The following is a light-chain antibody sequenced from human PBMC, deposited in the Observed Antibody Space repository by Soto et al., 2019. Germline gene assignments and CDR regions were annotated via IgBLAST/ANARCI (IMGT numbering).Light chain of an antibody. V-gene: IGLV2-14*01. J-gene: IGLJ2*01. Sequence: QSALTQPASVSGSPGQSITISCTGTSSDVGGYNYVSWYQQHPGKAPKLMIYEVSNRPSGVPNRFSGSKSGNTASLTISGLQAEDEADYYCSSYTRTSTPSYAVFGGGTKLTVL. CDR1: SSDVGGYNY. CDR3: SSYTRTSTPSYAV. CDR2: EVS.